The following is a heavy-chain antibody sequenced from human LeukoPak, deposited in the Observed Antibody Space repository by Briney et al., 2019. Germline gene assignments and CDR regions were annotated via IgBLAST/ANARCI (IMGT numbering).Heavy chain of an antibody. Sequence: GESLKISCKGSGYSLTSYWIGWVRQMPGKGLEWMGIIYPGDSDTRYSPSFQGQVTISADKSISTAYLQWSSLKASDTAMYYCARQAVSGYSYNWFDPWGQGTLVTVSS. CDR1: GYSLTSYW. J-gene: IGHJ5*02. CDR2: IYPGDSDT. V-gene: IGHV5-51*01. CDR3: ARQAVSGYSYNWFDP. D-gene: IGHD3-22*01.